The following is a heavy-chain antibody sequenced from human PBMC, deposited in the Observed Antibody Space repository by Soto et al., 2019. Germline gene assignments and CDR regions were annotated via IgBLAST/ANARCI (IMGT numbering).Heavy chain of an antibody. Sequence: SETLSLTCAVYGGSFSGYYWSWIRQPPGKGLEWIGEINHSGSTNYNPSLKSRVTISVDTSKNQFSLKLSSVTAADTAVYYCARAPLTRKPMDVWGKGTTVTVSS. J-gene: IGHJ6*04. CDR1: GGSFSGYY. CDR2: INHSGST. V-gene: IGHV4-34*01. CDR3: ARAPLTRKPMDV.